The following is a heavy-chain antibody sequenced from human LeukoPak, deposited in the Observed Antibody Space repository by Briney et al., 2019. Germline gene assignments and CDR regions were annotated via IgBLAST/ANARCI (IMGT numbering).Heavy chain of an antibody. CDR3: ASLKRGAAATDY. Sequence: GGSLRLSCAASGFTVSSNYMSWVRQAPGKGLEWVSVIYSGGSTYYADSVKGRFTISRDNSKNTLYLQMNSLRAEDTAVYYCASLKRGAAATDYWGQGTLVTVSP. CDR1: GFTVSSNY. D-gene: IGHD6-25*01. J-gene: IGHJ4*02. CDR2: IYSGGST. V-gene: IGHV3-66*01.